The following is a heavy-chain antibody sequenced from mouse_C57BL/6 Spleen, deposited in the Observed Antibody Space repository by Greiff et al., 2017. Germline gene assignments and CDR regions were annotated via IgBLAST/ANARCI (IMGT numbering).Heavy chain of an antibody. CDR1: GYAFSSSW. CDR2: IYPGDGDT. V-gene: IGHV1-82*01. D-gene: IGHD2-4*01. J-gene: IGHJ3*01. CDR3: AREGYDSWFAY. Sequence: QVQLQQSGPELVKPGASVKISCKASGYAFSSSWMNWVKQRPGKGLEWIGRIYPGDGDTNYNGKFKGKATLTADKSSSTAYMQLSSLTSEDSAVDFCAREGYDSWFAYWGQGTLVTVSA.